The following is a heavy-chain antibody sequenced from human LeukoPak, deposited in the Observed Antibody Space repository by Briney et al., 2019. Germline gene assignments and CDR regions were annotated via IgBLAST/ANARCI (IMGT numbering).Heavy chain of an antibody. J-gene: IGHJ6*02. V-gene: IGHV3-30-3*01. D-gene: IGHD6-25*01. CDR2: ISYVGSNK. Sequence: GRSLRHSCVASGFTLSSYAMHWVRQAPGRGLEWVAVISYVGSNKYYADSVKGRFTISRDNSKNTLYLQMNSLRAEDTAVYYCARAQRSSESNYYYGMDVWGQGTTVTVSS. CDR1: GFTLSSYA. CDR3: ARAQRSSESNYYYGMDV.